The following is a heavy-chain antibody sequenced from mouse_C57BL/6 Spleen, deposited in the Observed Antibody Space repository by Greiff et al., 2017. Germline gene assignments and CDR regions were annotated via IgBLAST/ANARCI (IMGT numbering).Heavy chain of an antibody. CDR2: INPSSGNT. D-gene: IGHD2-2*01. V-gene: IGHV1-4*01. CDR3: ARSSMVTPAMDY. CDR1: GYTFTSYT. J-gene: IGHJ4*01. Sequence: QVQLKESGAELARPGASVKMSCKASGYTFTSYTMHWVKQRPGQGLEWIGYINPSSGNTKYNQKFKDKATLTADKSSSQAYMQLSSLTSEDSAVYYCARSSMVTPAMDYWGQGTSVTVSS.